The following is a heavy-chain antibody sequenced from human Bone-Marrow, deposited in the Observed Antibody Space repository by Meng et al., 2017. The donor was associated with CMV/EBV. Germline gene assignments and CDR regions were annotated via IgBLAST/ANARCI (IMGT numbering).Heavy chain of an antibody. CDR1: GGSISSSSYY. CDR3: ARPYSSSWYGYYYGMDV. D-gene: IGHD6-13*01. CDR2: IYYSGST. Sequence: SETLSLTCTVSGGSISSSSYYWGWIRQPPGKGLEWIGSIYYSGSTYYNPSLKSRVTISVDTSKNQFSLKLSSVTAADTAVDYCARPYSSSWYGYYYGMDVWGQGTTVTVSS. V-gene: IGHV4-39*01. J-gene: IGHJ6*02.